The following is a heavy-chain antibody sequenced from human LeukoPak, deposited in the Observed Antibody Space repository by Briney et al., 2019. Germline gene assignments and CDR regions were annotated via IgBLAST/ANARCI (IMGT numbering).Heavy chain of an antibody. CDR1: GFTFSSYG. Sequence: GGSLRLSCAASGFTFSSYGMHWVRQAPGKGLEGVAFIRYDGSNKYYTDCVKGRFTISRDNSKNTLYLQMNSLRAEDTAVYYCAKGRGWEASYYYYYMDVWGKGTTVTISS. CDR3: AKGRGWEASYYYYYMDV. D-gene: IGHD1-26*01. V-gene: IGHV3-30*02. J-gene: IGHJ6*03. CDR2: IRYDGSNK.